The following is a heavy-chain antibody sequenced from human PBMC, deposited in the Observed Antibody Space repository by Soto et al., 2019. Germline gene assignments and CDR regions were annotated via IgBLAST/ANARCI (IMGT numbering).Heavy chain of an antibody. CDR2: MNPNSGNT. V-gene: IGHV1-8*01. Sequence: QVQLVQSGAEVKKPGASVKVSCKASGYTFTSYDINWVRQATGQGLEWMGWMNPNSGNTGYAQKFQCRVTMTRNTSISTAYMELSSLRSEDTAVYYCARAGYSNYVYYYYYGMDVWGQGTTVTVSS. CDR1: GYTFTSYD. J-gene: IGHJ6*02. D-gene: IGHD4-4*01. CDR3: ARAGYSNYVYYYYYGMDV.